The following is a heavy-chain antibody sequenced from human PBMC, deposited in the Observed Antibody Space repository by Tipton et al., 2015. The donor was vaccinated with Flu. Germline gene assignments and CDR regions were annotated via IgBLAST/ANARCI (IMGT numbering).Heavy chain of an antibody. J-gene: IGHJ2*01. V-gene: IGHV5-51*01. Sequence: VQLVQSGAEVKEPGKSLKISCKGSGYSFSTDWIGWVRQMPGTGLEWVGIIYPGDSDTRYSPSFQGQVTISADKSITTAYLQWSSLKPSDTAMYYCVRQPGGVRYFDFWGRGTLVTVSP. CDR2: IYPGDSDT. CDR1: GYSFSTDW. CDR3: VRQPGGVRYFDF. D-gene: IGHD1-14*01.